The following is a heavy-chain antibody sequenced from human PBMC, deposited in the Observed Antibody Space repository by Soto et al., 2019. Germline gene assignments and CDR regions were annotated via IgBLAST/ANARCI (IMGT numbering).Heavy chain of an antibody. J-gene: IGHJ4*02. V-gene: IGHV5-51*01. CDR1: GYTFTSYW. CDR2: IYPGDPDT. CDR3: ARSAGNDGRFSEY. D-gene: IGHD3-3*01. Sequence: GESLKISCNGSGYTFTSYWIGWVRQMPGEGLEWLGVIYPGDPDTRYSPSFQGQVTISADKSINTAYLQWGSLKASDSAIYYCARSAGNDGRFSEYWGQGTMVTVSS.